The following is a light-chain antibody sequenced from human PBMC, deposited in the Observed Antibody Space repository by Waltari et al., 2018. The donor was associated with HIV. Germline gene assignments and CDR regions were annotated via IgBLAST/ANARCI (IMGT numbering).Light chain of an antibody. J-gene: IGKJ2*03. V-gene: IGKV1-5*03. CDR3: QQYSTHYG. CDR2: MTS. Sequence: IQMTQSPSNLSASVGDAVILTCRASQKIDNWLAWYQQRPGRAPKLLMSMTSVLESGVPSRFSGSGKGTTFTLTISSLQPDDFGTYYCQQYSTHYGFGQGTRVE. CDR1: QKIDNW.